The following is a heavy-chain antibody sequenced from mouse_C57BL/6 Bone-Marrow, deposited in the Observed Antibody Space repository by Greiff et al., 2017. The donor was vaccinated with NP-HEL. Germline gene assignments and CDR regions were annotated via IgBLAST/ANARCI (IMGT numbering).Heavy chain of an antibody. CDR3: ASGVYYGCGYYYAMDY. D-gene: IGHD1-1*01. J-gene: IGHJ4*01. CDR2: INPSSGYT. CDR1: GYTFTSYW. V-gene: IGHV1-7*01. Sequence: QVQLQQSGAELAKPGASVKLSCKASGYTFTSYWMHWVKQRPGQGLEWIGYINPSSGYTKYNQKFKDKATLTADTSSSTAYMQLSSLTYEDSAVYYCASGVYYGCGYYYAMDYWGKGTSVTVSS.